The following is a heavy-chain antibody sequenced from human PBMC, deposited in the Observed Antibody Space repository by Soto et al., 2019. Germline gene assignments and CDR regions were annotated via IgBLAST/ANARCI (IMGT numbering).Heavy chain of an antibody. D-gene: IGHD2-21*02. CDR2: ISYDGSNK. CDR1: GVTFRSYG. V-gene: IGHV3-30*18. Sequence: GVYLRLSCAASGVTFRSYGMHWVRQAPGKGLEWVAVISYDGSNKYYADSVKGRFTISRDNSKNTLYLQMNSLRAEDTAVYYCANLAYCVCDCYSSDAFELWVQGTMVTDS. CDR3: ANLAYCVCDCYSSDAFEL. J-gene: IGHJ3*01.